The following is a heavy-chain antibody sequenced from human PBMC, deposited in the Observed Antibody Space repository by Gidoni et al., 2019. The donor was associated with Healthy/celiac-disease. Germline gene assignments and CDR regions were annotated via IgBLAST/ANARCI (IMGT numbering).Heavy chain of an antibody. J-gene: IGHJ6*02. Sequence: EVQLVESGGGLVKPGGSRRLSCAAAGFTCSNAWMIGVRQAPGKGLEWVGRIKSKTDGGTTDYAAPVKGRFTISRDDSKNTLYLQMNSLKTEDTAVYYCTTDPLYGYYYYYGMDVWGQGTTVTVSS. V-gene: IGHV3-15*01. CDR2: IKSKTDGGTT. CDR1: GFTCSNAW. CDR3: TTDPLYGYYYYYGMDV. D-gene: IGHD3-10*01.